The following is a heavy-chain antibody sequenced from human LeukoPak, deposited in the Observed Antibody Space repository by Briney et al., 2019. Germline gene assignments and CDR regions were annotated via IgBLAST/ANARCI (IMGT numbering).Heavy chain of an antibody. CDR2: IRYDGSNK. J-gene: IGHJ4*02. Sequence: TGGSLRLSCAASGFTFSSYGIHWVRQAPGKGLEWVAFIRYDGSNKYYAGSVKGRFTISRDNSKNTLYLQMNSLRAEDTAVYYCAKSLIVVVVAAHWGQGTLVTVSS. CDR1: GFTFSSYG. V-gene: IGHV3-30*02. CDR3: AKSLIVVVVAAH. D-gene: IGHD2-15*01.